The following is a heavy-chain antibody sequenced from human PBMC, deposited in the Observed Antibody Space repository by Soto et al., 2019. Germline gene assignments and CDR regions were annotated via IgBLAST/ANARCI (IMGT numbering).Heavy chain of an antibody. CDR1: GFTFSSYA. J-gene: IGHJ6*02. CDR3: AKDSIGAGTLFAVSGPYYYYGMDV. V-gene: IGHV3-23*01. D-gene: IGHD6-13*01. CDR2: ISGSGGST. Sequence: GGSLRLSCAASGFTFSSYAMSWVRQAPGKGLEWVSAISGSGGSTYYADSVKGRFTISRDNSKNTLYLQMNSLRAEDTAVYYCAKDSIGAGTLFAVSGPYYYYGMDVWGQGTTVTVSS.